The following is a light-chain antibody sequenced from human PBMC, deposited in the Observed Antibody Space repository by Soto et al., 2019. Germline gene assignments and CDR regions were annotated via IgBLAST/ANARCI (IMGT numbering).Light chain of an antibody. CDR3: QQYGSSPLFT. CDR2: GAS. J-gene: IGKJ3*01. V-gene: IGKV3-20*01. CDR1: QSVSSSY. Sequence: EIVLTQSPGTLSLSPGERATLSCRASQSVSSSYLAWYQQKHGQAPRLLIYGASSRATGIPDRFSGSGSGTEFTLTISRLEPEDFAVYYCQQYGSSPLFTFGPGTKVDIK.